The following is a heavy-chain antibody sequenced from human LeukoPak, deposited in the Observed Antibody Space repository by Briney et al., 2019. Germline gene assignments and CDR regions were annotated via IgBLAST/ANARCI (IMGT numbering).Heavy chain of an antibody. D-gene: IGHD3-3*01. CDR3: ATSYYDFWSGYYT. CDR2: ISSSGSTI. Sequence: GGSLRLSCAASGFTFSDYYMSWIRQAPGKGREWVSYISSSGSTIYYADSVKGRFTISRDNAKNSLYLQMNSLRAEDTAVYYCATSYYDFWSGYYTWGQGTLVTVSS. J-gene: IGHJ4*02. CDR1: GFTFSDYY. V-gene: IGHV3-11*01.